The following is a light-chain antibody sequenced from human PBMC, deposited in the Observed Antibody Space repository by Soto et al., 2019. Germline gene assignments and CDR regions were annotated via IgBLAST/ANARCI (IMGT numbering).Light chain of an antibody. CDR2: GAS. Sequence: EIVLTQSPGTLSLSPGERATLSCRASQSVSSNLAWYQQKPGQAPRLLIYGASNRATGIPARFSGSGSGTDFTLTISSLEPEDFAVYYCQHRSNWPLTFGGGTKVDIK. CDR1: QSVSSN. V-gene: IGKV3-11*01. J-gene: IGKJ4*01. CDR3: QHRSNWPLT.